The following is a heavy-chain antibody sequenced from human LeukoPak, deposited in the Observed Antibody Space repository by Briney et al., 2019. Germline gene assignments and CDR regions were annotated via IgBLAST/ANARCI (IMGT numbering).Heavy chain of an antibody. J-gene: IGHJ4*02. D-gene: IGHD1-26*01. CDR2: IYPGDSDT. CDR1: GYSFISCW. V-gene: IGHV5-51*01. Sequence: GESLKISCKGSGYSFISCWIGWVRQMPGKGLEWMGIIYPGDSDTRYSPSFQGQVTITADKSISTAYLQWSSLKASDTAMYYCARLEYSGSYQGAFDYWGQRTLVTVSS. CDR3: ARLEYSGSYQGAFDY.